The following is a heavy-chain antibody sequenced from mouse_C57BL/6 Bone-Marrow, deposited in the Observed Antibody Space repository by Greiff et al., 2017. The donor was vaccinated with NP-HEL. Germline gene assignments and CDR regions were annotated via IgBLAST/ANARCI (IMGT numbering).Heavy chain of an antibody. CDR3: ARTDSWYGNPYAMDY. CDR1: GYTFTSYW. J-gene: IGHJ4*01. V-gene: IGHV1-7*01. Sequence: QVQLQQSGAELAKPGASVKLSCKASGYTFTSYWMHWVKKRPGQGREWRGYRNHSRGYTKYNQKFKDKATLTADKSSSTAYMQLSSLTYEDSAVYYCARTDSWYGNPYAMDYWGQGTSVTVSS. CDR2: RNHSRGYT. D-gene: IGHD2-10*02.